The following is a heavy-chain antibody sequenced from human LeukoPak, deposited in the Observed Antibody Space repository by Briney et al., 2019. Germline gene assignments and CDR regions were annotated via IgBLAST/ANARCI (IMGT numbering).Heavy chain of an antibody. CDR1: GFTFSSYA. D-gene: IGHD3-22*01. CDR2: ISGSGGST. V-gene: IGHV3-23*01. CDR3: ARTPKAYYYDSSGYWYFDL. J-gene: IGHJ2*01. Sequence: QAGGSLRLSCAASGFTFSSYAMSWVRQAPGKGLEWVSAISGSGGSTYYADSVKGRFTISRDNSKNTLYLQMNSLRAEDTAVYYCARTPKAYYYDSSGYWYFDLWGRGTLVTVSS.